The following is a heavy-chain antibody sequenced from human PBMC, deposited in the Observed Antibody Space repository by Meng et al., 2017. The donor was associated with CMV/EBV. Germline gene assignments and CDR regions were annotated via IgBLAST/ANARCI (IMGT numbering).Heavy chain of an antibody. V-gene: IGHV3-48*03. D-gene: IGHD2-21*01. CDR3: ARDVFRGEVIDI. CDR2: ISSSGSTT. CDR1: GFSFRLYE. J-gene: IGHJ3*02. Sequence: GESLKISCEASGFSFRLYEMNWVRQAPGKGLEWVSYISSSGSTTHYAESVKGRFTISRDNAKNSVYLQMNTLRAEDTAVYYCARDVFRGEVIDIWGQGTMVTVSS.